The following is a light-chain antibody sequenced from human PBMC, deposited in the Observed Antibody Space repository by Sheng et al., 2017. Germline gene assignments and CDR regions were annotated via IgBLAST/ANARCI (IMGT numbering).Light chain of an antibody. V-gene: IGLV3-1*01. CDR1: KLGDKY. CDR2: QDK. Sequence: SYELTQPPSVSVSPGQTATITCSGDKLGDKYACWYQQKAGQSPVLIIYQDKRRPSGIPERFSGSNSGNTATLTISGSQPMDEADYYCQAWDNNILVFGGGPKLTVL. J-gene: IGLJ3*02. CDR3: QAWDNNILV.